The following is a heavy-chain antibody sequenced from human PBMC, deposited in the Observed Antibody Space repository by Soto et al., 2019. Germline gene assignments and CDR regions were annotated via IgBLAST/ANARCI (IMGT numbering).Heavy chain of an antibody. J-gene: IGHJ4*02. CDR3: ARHYGDYRGNFDY. V-gene: IGHV3-53*04. D-gene: IGHD4-17*01. Sequence: LRLSCAASGFTVSSNYMSWVRQAPGKGLEWVSVIYSGGSTYYADSVKGRFTISRHNSKNTLYLQMNSLRAEDTAVYYCARHYGDYRGNFDYWGQGTLVTVSS. CDR1: GFTVSSNY. CDR2: IYSGGST.